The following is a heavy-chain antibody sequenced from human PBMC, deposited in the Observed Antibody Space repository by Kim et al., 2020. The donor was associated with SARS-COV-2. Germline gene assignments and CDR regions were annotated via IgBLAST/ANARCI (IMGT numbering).Heavy chain of an antibody. CDR3: ARVFRGMDV. Sequence: SGSTNYNPSLKRRMTRSEDTSKNLFSLKLSSMTAADTGVYYCARVFRGMDVWGQGTTVIVSS. V-gene: IGHV4-59*01. J-gene: IGHJ6*02. D-gene: IGHD3-10*02. CDR2: SGST.